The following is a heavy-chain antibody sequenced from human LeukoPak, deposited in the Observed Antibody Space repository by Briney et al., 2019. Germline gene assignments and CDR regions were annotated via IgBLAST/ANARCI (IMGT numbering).Heavy chain of an antibody. J-gene: IGHJ4*02. D-gene: IGHD3-3*01. V-gene: IGHV4-38-2*02. Sequence: SETLSLTCTVSGYSISSGSYWGWIRQPPGKGLEWIGSIHHSGSIYNNPSLQSRVTISVDTSKNQFSLKLSSVTAADTAVYYCWRAFGVVIYFDYWGQGTLVTVSS. CDR3: WRAFGVVIYFDY. CDR2: IHHSGSI. CDR1: GYSISSGSY.